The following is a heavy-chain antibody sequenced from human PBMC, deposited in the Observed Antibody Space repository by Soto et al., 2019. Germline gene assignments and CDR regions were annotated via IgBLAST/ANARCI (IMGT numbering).Heavy chain of an antibody. Sequence: EVQLVESGGGLEQPGGSLRLSCAASGFSFSSSSMNWVRQAPGTGLEWISYIGHRSGATYYADSVRGRFSISRDNDKSSVYLQMNSLKDEDTAVYYCEKDKGERSFDYWGQGTLVTVSS. V-gene: IGHV3-48*02. D-gene: IGHD3-16*01. J-gene: IGHJ4*02. CDR3: EKDKGERSFDY. CDR2: IGHRSGAT. CDR1: GFSFSSSS.